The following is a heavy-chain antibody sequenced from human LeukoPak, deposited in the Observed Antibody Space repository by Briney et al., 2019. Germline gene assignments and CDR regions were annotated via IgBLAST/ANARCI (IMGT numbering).Heavy chain of an antibody. D-gene: IGHD3-3*01. V-gene: IGHV4-39*01. Sequence: SETLSLTCSVSGGSISSSSYYWGWIRQPPGKGLEWVGTIYYSGSSSYNPSLKSRVTISIDTSKNQFSLNLISVIAADTAVYYCARAKRITIFGVVILPRGYMDVWGKGTTVTVSS. J-gene: IGHJ6*03. CDR2: IYYSGSS. CDR3: ARAKRITIFGVVILPRGYMDV. CDR1: GGSISSSSYY.